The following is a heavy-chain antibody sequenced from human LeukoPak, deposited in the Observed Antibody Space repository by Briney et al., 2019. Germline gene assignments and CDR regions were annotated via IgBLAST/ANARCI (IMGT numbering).Heavy chain of an antibody. Sequence: PGGSLRLSCAASGFTFSSYAMHWVRQAPGKGLEYVSAISSNGGSTYYANSVKGRFTISRDNSKNTLYLQMNSLRAEDTAVYYCAKDLGYSSSPWFDPWGQGTLVTVSS. V-gene: IGHV3-64*01. CDR1: GFTFSSYA. CDR2: ISSNGGST. D-gene: IGHD6-6*01. CDR3: AKDLGYSSSPWFDP. J-gene: IGHJ5*02.